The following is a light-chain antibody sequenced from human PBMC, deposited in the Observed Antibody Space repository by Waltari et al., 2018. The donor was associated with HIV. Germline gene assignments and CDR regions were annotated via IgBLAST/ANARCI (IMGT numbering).Light chain of an antibody. V-gene: IGLV2-8*01. CDR2: EVR. CDR3: SSYAGSSTWV. J-gene: IGLJ3*02. CDR1: SSDAGDDNY. Sequence: QSALTQPPSASGSPGQSVTISCTGISSDAGDDNYVSWYQQSPGKAPKFIIYEVRKRPSWVPDRFSGSKSGNTASRTVSGLQADDEADYYCSSYAGSSTWVFGGGTKLTVL.